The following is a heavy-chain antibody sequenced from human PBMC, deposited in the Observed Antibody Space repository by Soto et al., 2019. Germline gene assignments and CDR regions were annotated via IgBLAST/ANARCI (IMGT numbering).Heavy chain of an antibody. CDR2: ISGSGGST. D-gene: IGHD3-22*01. V-gene: IGHV3-23*01. CDR1: GFTFSSYA. Sequence: GGSLRLSCAASGFTFSSYAKSWVRQAPGKGLEWVSAISGSGGSTYYADSVKGRFTISRDNSKNTLYLQMNSLRAEDTAVYYCAKSAYYYDSSGYYNYFDYWGQGTLVTVSS. J-gene: IGHJ4*02. CDR3: AKSAYYYDSSGYYNYFDY.